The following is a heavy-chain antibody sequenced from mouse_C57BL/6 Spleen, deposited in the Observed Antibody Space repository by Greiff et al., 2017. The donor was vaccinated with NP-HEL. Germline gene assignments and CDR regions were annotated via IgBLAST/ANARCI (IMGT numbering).Heavy chain of an antibody. CDR3: ARDYNGNLFAY. Sequence: EVQLVESGGGLVKPGGSLKLSCAASGFTFSDYGMHWVRQAPEKGLEWVAYISSGSSTIYYAANVKGRFTLSRDNAKNTLFLRMTSLKSDDTALYCCARDYNGNLFAYWGQGTLVTVSA. CDR1: GFTFSDYG. CDR2: ISSGSSTI. J-gene: IGHJ3*01. V-gene: IGHV5-17*01. D-gene: IGHD2-1*01.